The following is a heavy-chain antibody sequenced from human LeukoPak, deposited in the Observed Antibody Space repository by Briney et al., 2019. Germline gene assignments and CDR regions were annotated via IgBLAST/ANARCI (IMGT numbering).Heavy chain of an antibody. CDR1: GYTFTSYY. D-gene: IGHD3-22*01. CDR2: INPSGGST. Sequence: ASVKVSCKASGYTFTSYYMHWVRQAPGQGLEWMGIINPSGGSTSYAQKFQGWVTMTRDTSISTAYMELSRLRSDDTAVYYCARDEGYYDSSGYPDYWGQGTLVTVSS. V-gene: IGHV1-46*01. CDR3: ARDEGYYDSSGYPDY. J-gene: IGHJ4*02.